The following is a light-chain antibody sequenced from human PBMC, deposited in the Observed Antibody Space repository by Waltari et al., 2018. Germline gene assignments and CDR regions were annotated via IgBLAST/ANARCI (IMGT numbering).Light chain of an antibody. CDR1: SSDVGVYDF. J-gene: IGLJ3*02. CDR2: ELT. Sequence: QSALTQPRSVSGSPGQSVTISCSGTSSDVGVYDFISWYPHPPAKTPKLTIYELTTGPSGVPYRFSGSTAGHTASLTISGLQAEEEADYYCCSYAGTYFWVFGGGTKLTVL. CDR3: CSYAGTYFWV. V-gene: IGLV2-11*01.